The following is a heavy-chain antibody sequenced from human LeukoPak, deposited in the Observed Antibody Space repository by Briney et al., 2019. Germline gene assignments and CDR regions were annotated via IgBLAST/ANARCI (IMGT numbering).Heavy chain of an antibody. V-gene: IGHV3-30*02. D-gene: IGHD3-10*01. CDR2: IRYDGSNK. CDR3: AKDREYYGSGSLDP. Sequence: PGGSLRLSCAASGFTFSSYGMHWVRQAPGKGLEWVAFIRYDGSNKYYADSVKGRFTISRDNSKNTLYLQMNSLRAEDTAVYYCAKDREYYGSGSLDPWGQGTLVTVSS. CDR1: GFTFSSYG. J-gene: IGHJ5*02.